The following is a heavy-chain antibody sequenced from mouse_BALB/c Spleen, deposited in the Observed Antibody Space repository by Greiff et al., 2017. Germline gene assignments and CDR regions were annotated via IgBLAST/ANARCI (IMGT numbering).Heavy chain of an antibody. Sequence: VQLQQSGAELVRPGTSVKVSCKASGYAFTNYLIEWVKQRPGQGLEWIGVINPGSGGTNYNEKFKGKATLTADKSSSTAYMQLSSLTSDDSAVYFCAIITTVVAPYFDYWGQGTTLTVSS. J-gene: IGHJ2*01. CDR1: GYAFTNYL. CDR2: INPGSGGT. CDR3: AIITTVVAPYFDY. D-gene: IGHD1-1*01. V-gene: IGHV1-54*01.